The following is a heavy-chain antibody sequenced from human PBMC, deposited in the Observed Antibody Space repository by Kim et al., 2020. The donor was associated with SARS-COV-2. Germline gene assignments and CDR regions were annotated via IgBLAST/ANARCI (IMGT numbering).Heavy chain of an antibody. D-gene: IGHD6-19*01. Sequence: RVTISVDTSKNQFSLKLSSVTAADTAVYYCARHRAVAGGRGPYYYYGMDVWGQGTTVTVSS. CDR3: ARHRAVAGGRGPYYYYGMDV. J-gene: IGHJ6*02. V-gene: IGHV4-61*07.